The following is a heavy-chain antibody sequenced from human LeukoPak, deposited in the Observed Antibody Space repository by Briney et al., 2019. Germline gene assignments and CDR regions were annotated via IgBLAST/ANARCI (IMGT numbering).Heavy chain of an antibody. V-gene: IGHV3-53*01. CDR1: GFTVSRNF. D-gene: IGHD1-1*01. CDR3: ARDGYGYNYMDV. J-gene: IGHJ6*03. Sequence: QTQGPLRLSCAASGFTVSRNFMSWVRQAPGKGLEWVSVIYSGGTTEYADSVKGRFIISRDNSKNTLYLQMNSLRAEDTAVYYCARDGYGYNYMDVWGKGTTVTVSS. CDR2: IYSGGTT.